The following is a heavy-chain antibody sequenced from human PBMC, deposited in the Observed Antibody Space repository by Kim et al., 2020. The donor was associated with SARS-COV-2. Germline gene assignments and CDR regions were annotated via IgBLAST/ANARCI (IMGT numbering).Heavy chain of an antibody. V-gene: IGHV4-59*01. CDR1: GGSISSYY. Sequence: SETLSLTCTVSGGSISSYYWSWIRQPPGKGLEWIGYIYYSGSTNYNPSLKSRVTISVDTSKNQFSLKLSSVTAADTAVYYCARDPEGAAADYWGQGTLVTVSS. J-gene: IGHJ4*02. CDR3: ARDPEGAAADY. CDR2: IYYSGST. D-gene: IGHD6-13*01.